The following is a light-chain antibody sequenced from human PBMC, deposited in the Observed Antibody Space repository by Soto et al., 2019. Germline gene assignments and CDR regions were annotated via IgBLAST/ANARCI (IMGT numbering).Light chain of an antibody. CDR3: SSYTSSSTRV. Sequence: QSVLTQPASVSGATGHSSTISCTGTSSDVGGYNYVSWYQQHPGNTPKLMIYEVSNRPSGVSNRFSGSKSGNTASLTISGLQAEDEADYYCSSYTSSSTRVFGTGTKVTVL. J-gene: IGLJ1*01. V-gene: IGLV2-14*01. CDR1: SSDVGGYNY. CDR2: EVS.